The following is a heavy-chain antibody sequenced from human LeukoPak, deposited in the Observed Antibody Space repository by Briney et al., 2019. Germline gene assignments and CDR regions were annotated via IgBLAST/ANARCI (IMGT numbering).Heavy chain of an antibody. D-gene: IGHD5-24*01. J-gene: IGHJ6*04. CDR3: ARGVEMATLNSAGV. V-gene: IGHV4-4*07. Sequence: PSETLSLTCTVSGGSISSYYWSWIRQPAGKGLEWIGRIYTSGSTNYNPSLKSRVTMSVDTSKNQFSLRLSSVTAADTAVYYCARGVEMATLNSAGVWGKGTTVTVSS. CDR1: GGSISSYY. CDR2: IYTSGST.